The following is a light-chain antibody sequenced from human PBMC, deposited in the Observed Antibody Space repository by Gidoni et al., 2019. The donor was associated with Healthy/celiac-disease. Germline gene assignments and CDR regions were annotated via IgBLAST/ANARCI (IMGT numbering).Light chain of an antibody. J-gene: IGKJ4*01. CDR2: AAS. Sequence: DIQMTQSPSSLSASVGDRVTITCRASPSISSYLHWYQQKPGKAPKLLIYAASSLQSGVPSRFSGSGSGTDFTLTISSLQPEDFATYYCQQSYSTPPTFGGGTKVEIK. V-gene: IGKV1-39*01. CDR3: QQSYSTPPT. CDR1: PSISSY.